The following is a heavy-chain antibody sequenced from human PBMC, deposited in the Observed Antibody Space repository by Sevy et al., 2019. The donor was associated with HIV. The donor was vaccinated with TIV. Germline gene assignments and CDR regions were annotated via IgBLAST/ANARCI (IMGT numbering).Heavy chain of an antibody. CDR2: ISSSSSYI. V-gene: IGHV3-21*01. Sequence: GGSVRLSCAASGFTFSSYSMNWVRQAPGKGLEWVSSISSSSSYIYYADSVKGRFTISRDNAKNSLYLQMNSLRAEDTAVYYCARDPHSSSWPYYFDYWGQGTLVTVSS. D-gene: IGHD6-13*01. CDR1: GFTFSSYS. J-gene: IGHJ4*02. CDR3: ARDPHSSSWPYYFDY.